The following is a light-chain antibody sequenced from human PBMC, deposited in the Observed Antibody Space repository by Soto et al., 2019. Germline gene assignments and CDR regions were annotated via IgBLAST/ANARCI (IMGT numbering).Light chain of an antibody. J-gene: IGKJ4*01. V-gene: IGKV3-11*01. Sequence: EIVLTQSPATLSLSPGERATLSCRASQSVRSYLAWYQQKPGQAPRLLIYDASNRATGIPARFSGSGSGTDFTLTISSLEPEDFAVYYCHQRSNWPPTFGGGTKVEIK. CDR1: QSVRSY. CDR2: DAS. CDR3: HQRSNWPPT.